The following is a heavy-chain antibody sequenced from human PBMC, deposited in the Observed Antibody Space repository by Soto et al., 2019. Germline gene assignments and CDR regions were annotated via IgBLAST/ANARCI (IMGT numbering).Heavy chain of an antibody. CDR3: SRGVGGSGLKWLVP. D-gene: IGHD6-19*01. CDR1: GSSIIGYY. J-gene: IGHJ5*02. CDR2: IHYSGSA. Sequence: SETLSLTCTFSGSSIIGYYWTWIRQSPERGLEWIGYIHYSGSANYNPSLNSRLTMSVDRSKSHFSVKLASVTAADTAVYYCSRGVGGSGLKWLVPWARGTLVQVSS. V-gene: IGHV4-59*12.